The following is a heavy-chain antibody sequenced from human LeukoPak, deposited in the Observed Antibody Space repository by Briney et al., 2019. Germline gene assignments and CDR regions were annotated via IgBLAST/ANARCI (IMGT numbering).Heavy chain of an antibody. D-gene: IGHD5-18*01. CDR2: ISSSSSYI. Sequence: GGSLRLSCAASRFTFSTYGMSWVRQAPGKGLEWVSSISSSSSYIYYADSVKGRFTISRDNAKNSLYLQMNSLRAEDTAVYYCARDPRGYSYGHGDYWGQEPWSLSPQ. V-gene: IGHV3-21*01. CDR3: ARDPRGYSYGHGDY. CDR1: RFTFSTYG. J-gene: IGHJ4*01.